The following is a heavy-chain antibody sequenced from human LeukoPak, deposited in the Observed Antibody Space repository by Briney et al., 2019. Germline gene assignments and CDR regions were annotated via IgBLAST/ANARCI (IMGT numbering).Heavy chain of an antibody. CDR3: ARGYDYSWAEYYYYGMAV. CDR1: GGTFSSYA. CDR2: IIRIFGTA. Sequence: GSSVKVSCKASGGTFSSYAISWVRQAPGQGLEWMGGIIRIFGTANYAQKFQGRVTITADESTSTAYMELSSLRSEDTAVYYCARGYDYSWAEYYYYGMAVWGQGTTVTVSS. D-gene: IGHD5-12*01. J-gene: IGHJ6*02. V-gene: IGHV1-69*01.